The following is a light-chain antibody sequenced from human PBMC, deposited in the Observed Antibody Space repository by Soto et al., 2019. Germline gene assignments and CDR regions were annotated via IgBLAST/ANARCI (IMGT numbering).Light chain of an antibody. V-gene: IGKV1-39*01. J-gene: IGKJ5*01. CDR3: QNYKSALRIT. Sequence: DVQMTQSPSSLSALVGDRFTITCRSSQSVSRYLNWYQHKPGKAPKLLINAASNLRSGVPSRFSGSGSGTDFTLTISSLQPEDVATYYCQNYKSALRITFGQGTLLEIK. CDR1: QSVSRY. CDR2: AAS.